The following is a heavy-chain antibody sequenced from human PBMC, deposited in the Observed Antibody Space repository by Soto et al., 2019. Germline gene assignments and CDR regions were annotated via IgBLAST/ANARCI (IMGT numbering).Heavy chain of an antibody. D-gene: IGHD2-2*01. V-gene: IGHV3-53*05. Sequence: ETLSLTCTVSGGSISSSSYYWGWIRQPPGKGLEWVSVIYSGGSTYYIDSVKGRFSISRDISKNTLYLQMNSLRAEDTAVYYCAKDRLGLGYCISTSCRPVDYWGQGTLVTVSS. CDR3: AKDRLGLGYCISTSCRPVDY. CDR2: IYSGGST. J-gene: IGHJ4*02. CDR1: GGSISSSSYY.